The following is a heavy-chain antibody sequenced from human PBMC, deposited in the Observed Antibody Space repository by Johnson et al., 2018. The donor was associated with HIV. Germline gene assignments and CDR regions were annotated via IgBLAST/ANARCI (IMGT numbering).Heavy chain of an antibody. V-gene: IGHV3-30*18. CDR3: AKARVRYSSDVDAFDI. D-gene: IGHD6-19*01. CDR2: ISYDGSNK. Sequence: QMLLVESGGGLVQPGGSQRLSCAASRFTFSSYGMHWVRQAPGKGLEWVAVISYDGSNKYYADSVKGRFTISRDNSKNTLYLQMNSLRAEDTAVYYCAKARVRYSSDVDAFDIWGQGTMVTVSS. J-gene: IGHJ3*02. CDR1: RFTFSSYG.